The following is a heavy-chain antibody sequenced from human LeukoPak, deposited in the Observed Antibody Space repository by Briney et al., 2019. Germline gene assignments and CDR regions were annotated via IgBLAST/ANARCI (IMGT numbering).Heavy chain of an antibody. CDR3: ARDRPFERFDP. CDR2: IYTSGST. CDR1: GGSISSGSYS. V-gene: IGHV4-61*02. Sequence: TLSLTRTVSGGSISSGSYSWSWIRQPAGKGLEWIGRIYTSGSTNYNPSLKSRVTISVDTSKNQFSLKLSSVTAADTAVYYCARDRPFERFDPWGQGTLVTVSS. J-gene: IGHJ5*02.